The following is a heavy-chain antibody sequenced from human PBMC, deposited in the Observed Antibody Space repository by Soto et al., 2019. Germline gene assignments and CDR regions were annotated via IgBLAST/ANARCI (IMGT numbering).Heavy chain of an antibody. D-gene: IGHD3-3*01. CDR3: TSRIDVWSCYPRDYLDY. CDR2: IRRTANNYGT. CDR1: RIIFSDSA. J-gene: IGHJ4*02. V-gene: IGHV3-73*02. Sequence: EVQLVESGGGLVQPGGSLKLSCAASRIIFSDSALHWVRQASGKGLVWVGRIRRTANNYGTTYDASVEGRLAITRDDSKNTAYLQMISLKTEDTAIYYCTSRIDVWSCYPRDYLDYWGQGILVTVSS.